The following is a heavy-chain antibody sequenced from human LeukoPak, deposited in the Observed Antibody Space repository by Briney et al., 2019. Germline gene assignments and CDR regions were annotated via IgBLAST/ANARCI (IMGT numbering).Heavy chain of an antibody. V-gene: IGHV1-18*01. CDR2: ISAYNGNT. Sequence: ASVKVSCKASGYTFMSYGISWVRQAPGQGLEWMGWISAYNGNTNYVQKLQGRVTMTTDTSTSTAYMELRSLRSDDTAVYYCARDPESMVPFYYGMDVWGQGTTVTVSS. D-gene: IGHD3-10*01. CDR3: ARDPESMVPFYYGMDV. CDR1: GYTFMSYG. J-gene: IGHJ6*02.